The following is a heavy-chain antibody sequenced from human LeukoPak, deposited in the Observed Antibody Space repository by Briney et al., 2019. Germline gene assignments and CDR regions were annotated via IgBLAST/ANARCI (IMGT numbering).Heavy chain of an antibody. J-gene: IGHJ6*02. D-gene: IGHD6-19*01. V-gene: IGHV4-59*01. Sequence: SETLSLSCAVSGGAISSYYWSWIRQPPGKGLEWIGYIYYSGSTTYNPSLKSRVTISVDTSKSQFSLKLSSVTAADTAVYYCARAGQWLVPGAGYYYYGMDVWGQGTTVTVSS. CDR3: ARAGQWLVPGAGYYYYGMDV. CDR2: IYYSGST. CDR1: GGAISSYY.